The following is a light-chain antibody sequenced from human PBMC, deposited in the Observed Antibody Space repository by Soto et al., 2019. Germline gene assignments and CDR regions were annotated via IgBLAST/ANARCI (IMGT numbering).Light chain of an antibody. J-gene: IGLJ1*01. CDR1: TIDVSIYNY. CDR2: GVS. CDR3: CSYTSSTNYV. Sequence: QSALTQPASVSGSPGQSITISCTGTTIDVSIYNYVSWYQQHPGKAPKLMIYGVSNRPSGVSNRFSGAKSGNTASLTISGLQVEDEDDYYCCSYTSSTNYVFGTGTKVTVL. V-gene: IGLV2-14*01.